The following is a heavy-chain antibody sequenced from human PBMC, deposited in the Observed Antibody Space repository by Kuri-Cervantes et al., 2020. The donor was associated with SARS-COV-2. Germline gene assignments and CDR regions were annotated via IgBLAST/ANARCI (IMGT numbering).Heavy chain of an antibody. CDR2: IKQDGSEK. D-gene: IGHD6-19*01. CDR3: ARDQSDSSGWYAEEDYYYYMDV. Sequence: GESLKISCAASGFTFSSYAMSWVRQAPGKGLEWVANIKQDGSEKYYVDSVKGRFTISRDNAKNSLYLQMNSLRAEDTAVYYCARDQSDSSGWYAEEDYYYYMDVWGKGTTVTVSS. J-gene: IGHJ6*03. CDR1: GFTFSSYA. V-gene: IGHV3-7*01.